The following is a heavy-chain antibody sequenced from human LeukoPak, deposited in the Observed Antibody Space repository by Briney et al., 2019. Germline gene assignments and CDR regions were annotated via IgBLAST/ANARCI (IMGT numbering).Heavy chain of an antibody. V-gene: IGHV1-18*01. Sequence: ASVKVSCKTSGYTFTNYGISWVRQAPGQGLEWMGWISPYNGNTIYAQKLQGRVTVTTDTSTSTAYMELRSLRSDDTAVYYCARLGELLWFGELLLEHAFDIWGQGTMVTVSS. J-gene: IGHJ3*02. CDR2: ISPYNGNT. CDR1: GYTFTNYG. D-gene: IGHD3-10*01. CDR3: ARLGELLWFGELLLEHAFDI.